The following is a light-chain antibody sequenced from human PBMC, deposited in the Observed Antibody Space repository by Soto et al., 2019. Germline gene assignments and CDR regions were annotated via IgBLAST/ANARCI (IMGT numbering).Light chain of an antibody. CDR2: GAS. J-gene: IGKJ2*01. Sequence: EIVLTQSPATLSLSPGERATLSCWASQSVSSYLAWYQQKPGQAPRLLIYGASNRATGIPARFSGSGSGTDFTLTISSLEPEDFAVYYCQQYNQWPYTLGQGTKVDIK. CDR3: QQYNQWPYT. V-gene: IGKV3-11*01. CDR1: QSVSSY.